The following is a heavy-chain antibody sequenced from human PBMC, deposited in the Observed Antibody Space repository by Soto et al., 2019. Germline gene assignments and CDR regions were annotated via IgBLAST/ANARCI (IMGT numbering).Heavy chain of an antibody. D-gene: IGHD6-6*01. CDR3: TTGGSSLGY. Sequence: GGSLRLSCADSGLTVSRNYMSWVRQAPGKGLEWVSFIYTDGSTYYADSVKGRFTISRDNSKNTLYLQMNSLRAEDTAIYYCTTGGSSLGYWGQGTLVTAPQ. CDR2: IYTDGST. J-gene: IGHJ4*02. CDR1: GLTVSRNY. V-gene: IGHV3-53*01.